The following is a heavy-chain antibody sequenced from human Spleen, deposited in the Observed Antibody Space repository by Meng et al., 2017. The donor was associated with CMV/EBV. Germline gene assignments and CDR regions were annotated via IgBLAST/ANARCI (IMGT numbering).Heavy chain of an antibody. Sequence: TCSGYDIHWVRQAPGQGLEWMGRINPNSGDRNYAQKFQDRATMTRDTSITTAYMELSRLRSDDTAVYYCASSYCSGGSCYSGNWFDPWGQGTLVTVSS. CDR3: ASSYCSGGSCYSGNWFDP. CDR1: TCSGYD. J-gene: IGHJ5*02. V-gene: IGHV1-2*06. CDR2: INPNSGDR. D-gene: IGHD2-15*01.